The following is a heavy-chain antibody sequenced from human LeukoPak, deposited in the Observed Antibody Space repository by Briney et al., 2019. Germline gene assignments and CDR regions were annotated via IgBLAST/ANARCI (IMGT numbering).Heavy chain of an antibody. J-gene: IGHJ6*02. D-gene: IGHD2-15*01. V-gene: IGHV4-59*08. CDR2: VYYSGST. Sequence: SETLSLTCTVSGGSVSSYFWSWIRQPPGKGLEWIGYVYYSGSTNYNPSLKGRVTISVDTSKTQVSLRLSSVTAADTAVYYCARHLGPGWHAMDVWGQGTTVTVSS. CDR3: ARHLGPGWHAMDV. CDR1: GGSVSSYF.